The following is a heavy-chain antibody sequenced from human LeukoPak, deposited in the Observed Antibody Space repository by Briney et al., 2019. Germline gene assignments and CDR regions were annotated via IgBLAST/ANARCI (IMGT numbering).Heavy chain of an antibody. J-gene: IGHJ4*02. CDR1: GGSISSYY. CDR2: IYYSGST. V-gene: IGHV4-59*12. D-gene: IGHD7-27*01. Sequence: TSETLSLTCTVSGGSISSYYWSWIRQPPGKGLEWIGYIYYSGSTNYNPSLKSRVTMSVDTSKNQFSLRLISVTAADTAVYYCARDSHWGVPFDYWGQGTLVTVSS. CDR3: ARDSHWGVPFDY.